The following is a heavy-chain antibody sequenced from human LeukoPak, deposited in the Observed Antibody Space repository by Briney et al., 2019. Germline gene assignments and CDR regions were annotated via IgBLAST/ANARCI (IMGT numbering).Heavy chain of an antibody. D-gene: IGHD4-23*01. CDR3: ARHMTTVVTASVY. Sequence: SETQSLTCAVSGYSISSGYYWGWIRQPPGKGLERIGSIYQSGSTYYNPCINSRVTISVDTSKNQFSLKPASVTTADTAVSYGARHMTTVVTASVYWGQGTLVTVSS. V-gene: IGHV4-38-2*01. CDR2: IYQSGST. CDR1: GYSISSGYY. J-gene: IGHJ4*02.